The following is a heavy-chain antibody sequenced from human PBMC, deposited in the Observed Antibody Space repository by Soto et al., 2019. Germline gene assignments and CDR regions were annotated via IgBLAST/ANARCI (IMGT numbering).Heavy chain of an antibody. D-gene: IGHD5-12*01. CDR2: IIPIFGTA. Sequence: SVKVSCKASGGTFSSYAISWVRQAPGQGLEWMGGIIPIFGTANYAQKFQGRVTITADESTSTAYMELSSLRSEDTAVYYCARKVWRWLQLHAFDIWGQGTMVTV. V-gene: IGHV1-69*13. CDR3: ARKVWRWLQLHAFDI. CDR1: GGTFSSYA. J-gene: IGHJ3*02.